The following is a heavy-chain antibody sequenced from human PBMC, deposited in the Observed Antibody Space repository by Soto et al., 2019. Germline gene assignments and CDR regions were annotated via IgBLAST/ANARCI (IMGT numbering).Heavy chain of an antibody. D-gene: IGHD3-10*01. Sequence: SETLSLTCTVSGGSISSYYWSWIRQPPGKGLEWIGYIYYSGSTNYNPSLKSRVTISVDTSKNQFSLKLSSVTAADTAVYYCAREGTGITMVRGAAYFDYWGQGTLVTVSS. V-gene: IGHV4-59*01. J-gene: IGHJ4*02. CDR2: IYYSGST. CDR3: AREGTGITMVRGAAYFDY. CDR1: GGSISSYY.